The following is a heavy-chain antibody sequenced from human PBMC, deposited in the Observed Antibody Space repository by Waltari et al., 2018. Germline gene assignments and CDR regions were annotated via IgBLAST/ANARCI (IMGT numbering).Heavy chain of an antibody. CDR3: ARGFPPGYSSGWYYFDY. Sequence: QVQLVQSGAEVKKPGSSVKVSCTASGGTFSSYAISWVRQAPGQGLEWMGGIIPILGTATYAQKFQGRVTITADKSTSTAYMELSSLRSEDTAVYYCARGFPPGYSSGWYYFDYWGQGTLVTVSS. J-gene: IGHJ4*02. D-gene: IGHD6-19*01. V-gene: IGHV1-69*14. CDR2: IIPILGTA. CDR1: GGTFSSYA.